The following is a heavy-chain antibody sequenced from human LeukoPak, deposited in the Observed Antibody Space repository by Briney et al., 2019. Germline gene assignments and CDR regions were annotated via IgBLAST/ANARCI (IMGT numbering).Heavy chain of an antibody. CDR2: INHSGST. CDR3: ARGPYYDILTGYYNDAFDI. Sequence: PSETLSLTCAVYGGSFSGYYWSWIRQPPGKGLEWIGEINHSGSTNYNPSLKSRVTISVDTSKNQFSLKLSSVTAADTAVYYCARGPYYDILTGYYNDAFDIWGQGTMVTVSS. J-gene: IGHJ3*02. D-gene: IGHD3-9*01. V-gene: IGHV4-34*01. CDR1: GGSFSGYY.